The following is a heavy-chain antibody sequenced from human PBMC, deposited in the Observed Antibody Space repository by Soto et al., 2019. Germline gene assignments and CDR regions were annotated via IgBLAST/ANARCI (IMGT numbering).Heavy chain of an antibody. CDR3: TRGPRVSSTGTGAH. J-gene: IGHJ4*02. CDR1: GFTFSSYW. Sequence: GGSLRLSCEVSGFTFSSYWMHWVRQVPGKGLIWVSRISDDGSTTTYADSVKGRFTISRDNAKNTLYLQMNSLRADDTGLYYCTRGPRVSSTGTGAHWGQGTLVTVSS. CDR2: ISDDGSTT. D-gene: IGHD1-1*01. V-gene: IGHV3-74*01.